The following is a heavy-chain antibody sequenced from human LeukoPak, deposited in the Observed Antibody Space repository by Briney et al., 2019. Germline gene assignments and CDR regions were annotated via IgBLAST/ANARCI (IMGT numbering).Heavy chain of an antibody. CDR3: ARDAPRGDYANNWFDP. CDR1: AYILSSYG. D-gene: IGHD4-17*01. V-gene: IGHV1-69*04. J-gene: IGHJ5*02. CDR2: IIPILGIT. Sequence: GASVKVSCKVFAYILSSYGISWVRQAPGQGLEWMGRIIPILGITNYAQKFQGRVTITADKSTSTAYMELSSLRSEDTAVYYCARDAPRGDYANNWFDPWGQGTLVTVSS.